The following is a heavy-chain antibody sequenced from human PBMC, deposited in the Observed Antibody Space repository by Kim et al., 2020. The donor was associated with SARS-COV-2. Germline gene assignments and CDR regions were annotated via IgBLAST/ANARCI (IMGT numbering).Heavy chain of an antibody. CDR3: ARLDLGGATGY. Sequence: ASVKVSCKASGYIFTSYYMHWVRQAPGQGLEWMGIINPSGGSARYAQKFQGRVTMTRDTSTSTVYMELSSLRSEDTAVYYCARLDLGGATGYWGQGTPVIVSS. J-gene: IGHJ4*02. D-gene: IGHD3-16*01. V-gene: IGHV1-46*01. CDR1: GYIFTSYY. CDR2: INPSGGSA.